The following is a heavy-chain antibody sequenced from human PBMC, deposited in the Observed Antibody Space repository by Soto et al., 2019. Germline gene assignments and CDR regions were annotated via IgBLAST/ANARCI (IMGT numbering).Heavy chain of an antibody. CDR1: GFSLSTSGVG. J-gene: IGHJ6*02. D-gene: IGHD3-3*01. Sequence: QITLKESGPTLVKPTQTLTLTCTFSGFSLSTSGVGVGWIRQPPGKALECLALIYWDDDKRYSPSLKSRPTTTNDPSNTQVVRTMTHIDPVDTAPYYCAHSRPYYGFWCGPPYGLDVWGQWPTVTVSS. V-gene: IGHV2-5*02. CDR3: AHSRPYYGFWCGPPYGLDV. CDR2: IYWDDDK.